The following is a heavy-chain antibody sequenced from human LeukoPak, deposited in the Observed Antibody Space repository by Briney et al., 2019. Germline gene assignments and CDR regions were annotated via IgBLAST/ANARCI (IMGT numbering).Heavy chain of an antibody. CDR3: ARARGSSWSTPFDY. D-gene: IGHD6-13*01. J-gene: IGHJ4*02. CDR2: ISGSGGST. CDR1: GFTFSSYA. V-gene: IGHV3-23*01. Sequence: GGSLRLSCAASGFTFSSYAMSWVRQAPGKGLEWVSTISGSGGSTYYADSVKGRFTISRDNSKNTLYLQMNSLRAEDTAVYYCARARGSSWSTPFDYWGQGTLVTVSS.